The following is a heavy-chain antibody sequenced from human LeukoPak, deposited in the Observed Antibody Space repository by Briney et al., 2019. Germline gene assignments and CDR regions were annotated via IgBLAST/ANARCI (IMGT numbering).Heavy chain of an antibody. J-gene: IGHJ5*02. CDR3: ARDLKDTAMEGWFDP. Sequence: PGGSLRLSCAASGFTFSSYAMHWARQAPGKGLEWVAVISYDGSNKYYADSVKGRFTISRDNSKKTLYLQMNSLRADDTAVYYCARDLKDTAMEGWFDPWGQGTLVTVSS. CDR1: GFTFSSYA. CDR2: ISYDGSNK. V-gene: IGHV3-30*04. D-gene: IGHD5-18*01.